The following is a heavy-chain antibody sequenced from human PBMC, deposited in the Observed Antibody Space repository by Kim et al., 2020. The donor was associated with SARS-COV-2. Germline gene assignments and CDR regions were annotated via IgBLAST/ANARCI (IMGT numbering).Heavy chain of an antibody. D-gene: IGHD6-19*01. Sequence: SETLSLTCTVSGYSISSGYYWGWIRQPPGKGLEWIGSIYHSGSTYYNPSLKSRVTISVDTSKNQFSLKLSSVTAADTAVYYCASKPLDSRGWYFDYWGQG. J-gene: IGHJ4*02. V-gene: IGHV4-38-2*02. CDR3: ASKPLDSRGWYFDY. CDR1: GYSISSGYY. CDR2: IYHSGST.